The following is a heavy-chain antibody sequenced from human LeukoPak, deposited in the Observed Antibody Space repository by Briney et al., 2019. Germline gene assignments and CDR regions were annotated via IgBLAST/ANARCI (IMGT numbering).Heavy chain of an antibody. V-gene: IGHV3-30*02. CDR3: AKELYDSRGYPFDY. CDR2: IRYDGSNK. D-gene: IGHD3-22*01. J-gene: IGHJ4*02. Sequence: GSLRLSCAASGFTFSSYGMHWVRQAPGKGLEWVAFIRYDGSNKYYADSVKGRFTISRDNSKNTLDLQMNSLRAEDTAVYYCAKELYDSRGYPFDYWGQGTLVTVSS. CDR1: GFTFSSYG.